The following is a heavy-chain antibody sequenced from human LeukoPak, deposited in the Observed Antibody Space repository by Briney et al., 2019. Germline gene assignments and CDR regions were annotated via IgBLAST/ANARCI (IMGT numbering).Heavy chain of an antibody. V-gene: IGHV1-8*01. CDR3: ASWAPGYCSSTSCYKFDP. J-gene: IGHJ5*02. CDR2: MNPNSGNT. CDR1: GYTFTSYD. Sequence: VASVKVSCKASGYTFTSYDINWVRQAPGQGLEWMGWMNPNSGNTGYAQKFQGRVTMTRNTSISTAYMELSSLRSEDTAVYYCASWAPGYCSSTSCYKFDPWGQGTLVTVSS. D-gene: IGHD2-2*02.